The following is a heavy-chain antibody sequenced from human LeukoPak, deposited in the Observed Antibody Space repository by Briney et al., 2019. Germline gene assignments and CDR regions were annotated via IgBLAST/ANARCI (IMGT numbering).Heavy chain of an antibody. V-gene: IGHV4-30-4*07. CDR2: IYYSGST. CDR1: GGSISSGGYS. Sequence: PSETLSLTCAVSGGSISSGGYSWSWIRQPPGKGLEWIGYIYYSGSTYYNPSLKSRVTISVDTSKNQFSLKPSSVTAADTAVYYCGGGYVRGPFDIWGQGTMVTVSS. D-gene: IGHD3-16*01. CDR3: GGGYVRGPFDI. J-gene: IGHJ3*02.